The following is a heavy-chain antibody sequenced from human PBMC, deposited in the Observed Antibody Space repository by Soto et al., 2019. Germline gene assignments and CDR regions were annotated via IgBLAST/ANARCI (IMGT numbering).Heavy chain of an antibody. CDR3: ARGYDSSGYSYFDY. CDR2: ISYDVSNK. J-gene: IGHJ4*02. D-gene: IGHD3-22*01. V-gene: IGHV3-30-3*01. Sequence: QVQLVESGGGVVQPGRSLRLSCAASGFTFSSYAMHWVRQAPGKGLEWVAVISYDVSNKYYADSVKGRFTISRDNSKNTLYLQMNSLRAEDTAVYYCARGYDSSGYSYFDYWGQGTLVTVSS. CDR1: GFTFSSYA.